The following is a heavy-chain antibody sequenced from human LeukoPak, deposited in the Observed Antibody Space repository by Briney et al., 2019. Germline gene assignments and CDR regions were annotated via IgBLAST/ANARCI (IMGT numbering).Heavy chain of an antibody. Sequence: PGGSLRLSCAASGFTVSSNYMSWVRQAPGKGLEWVSAISGSGGSIYYADSVKGRFTISRDNSKNTLYLQMNSLRAEDTAVYYCAKGRVSAAVVAASFQHWGQGTLVTVSS. D-gene: IGHD2-15*01. J-gene: IGHJ1*01. CDR3: AKGRVSAAVVAASFQH. CDR2: ISGSGGSI. V-gene: IGHV3-23*01. CDR1: GFTVSSNY.